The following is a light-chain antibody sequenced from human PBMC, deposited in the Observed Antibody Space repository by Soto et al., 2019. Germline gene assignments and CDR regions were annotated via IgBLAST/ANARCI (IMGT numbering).Light chain of an antibody. V-gene: IGKV3-20*01. CDR2: GAS. J-gene: IGKJ4*01. Sequence: ESVWTQSPGTLSLPPGERATLSFRASQSVSSSYLAWYQQKPGQAPRLLIYGASSRATGIPDRFSGSGSGTDFTLTISRLEPEDFAVYYCQQYGSSPLTFGGGSMVDVK. CDR1: QSVSSSY. CDR3: QQYGSSPLT.